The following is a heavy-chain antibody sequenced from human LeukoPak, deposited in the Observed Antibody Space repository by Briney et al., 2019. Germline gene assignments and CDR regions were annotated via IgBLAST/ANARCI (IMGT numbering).Heavy chain of an antibody. D-gene: IGHD1-7*01. CDR3: ARDNWDYGSSMDV. J-gene: IGHJ6*02. CDR2: IYYSGST. Sequence: SSETLSLTCTVSGGSVSSYYWSWIRQPPGKGLEWIGYIYYSGSTNYNPSLKSRVTISVDTSKNQFSLKLSSVTAADTAVYHCARDNWDYGSSMDVWGQGTTVTVSS. CDR1: GGSVSSYY. V-gene: IGHV4-59*02.